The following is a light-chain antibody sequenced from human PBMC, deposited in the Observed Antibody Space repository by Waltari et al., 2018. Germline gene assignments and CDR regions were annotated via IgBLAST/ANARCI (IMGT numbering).Light chain of an antibody. J-gene: IGLJ2*01. CDR2: EVN. Sequence: QSALTQPASVSGSPGQSITISCTGTSSDVGYYNIVSWYQQHPGTAPKLIISEVNKRPLGISSRFPGSKSGNTASLTISGHQPEDEAEYYCCSYAGVNTFLFGGGTKVTVL. CDR1: SSDVGYYNI. V-gene: IGLV2-23*02. CDR3: CSYAGVNTFL.